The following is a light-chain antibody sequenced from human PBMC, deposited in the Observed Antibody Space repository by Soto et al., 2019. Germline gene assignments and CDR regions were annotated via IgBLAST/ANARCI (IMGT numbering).Light chain of an antibody. J-gene: IGKJ1*01. CDR1: QSIDSW. Sequence: DIQMTQSPSTMSASVGDRVTITCPASQSIDSWLAWYQQKPGKAPKFLMYKASNLESGVPSRFSGSGSETEFTLTISSLQPDDFAIYYCQHYKSYPWTLGQGTKVDIK. V-gene: IGKV1-5*03. CDR3: QHYKSYPWT. CDR2: KAS.